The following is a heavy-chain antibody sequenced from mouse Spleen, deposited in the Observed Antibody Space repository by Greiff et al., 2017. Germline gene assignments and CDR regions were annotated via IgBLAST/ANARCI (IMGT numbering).Heavy chain of an antibody. D-gene: IGHD1-1*01. J-gene: IGHJ4*01. CDR1: GFSLTSYG. V-gene: IGHV2-2*01. CDR2: IWSGGST. CDR3: ARGVLVGSSPYYYAMDY. Sequence: VQLKESGPGLVQPSQSLSITCTVSGFSLTSYGVHWVRQSPGTGLEWLGVIWSGGSTDYNAAFISRLSISKDNSKSQVFFKMNSLQADDTAIYYCARGVLVGSSPYYYAMDYWGQGTSVTVSS.